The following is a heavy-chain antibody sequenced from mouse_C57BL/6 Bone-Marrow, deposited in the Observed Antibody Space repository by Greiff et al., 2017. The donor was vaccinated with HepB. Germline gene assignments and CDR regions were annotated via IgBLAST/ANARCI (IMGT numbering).Heavy chain of an antibody. Sequence: VKLKQSGPGLVQPSQSLSITCTVSGFSLTSYGVHWVRQSPGKGLEWLGVIWSGGSTDYNAAFISRLSISKDNSKSQVFFKMNSLQADDTAIYYCASTTVVAPYAMDYWGQGTSVTVSS. CDR3: ASTTVVAPYAMDY. D-gene: IGHD1-1*01. CDR2: IWSGGST. J-gene: IGHJ4*01. CDR1: GFSLTSYG. V-gene: IGHV2-2*01.